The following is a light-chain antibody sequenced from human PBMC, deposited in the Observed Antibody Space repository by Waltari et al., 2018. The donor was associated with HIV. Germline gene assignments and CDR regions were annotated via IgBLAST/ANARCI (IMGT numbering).Light chain of an antibody. V-gene: IGKV2-28*01. CDR1: QSLLHSNGYNY. CDR3: MQALHTPPA. J-gene: IGKJ2*01. CDR2: LGS. Sequence: DIVMTQSPLSLPVTPGEPASISCRSSQSLLHSNGYNYLDWYLQKPGQSPQLLIYLGSNRASGVPDRFSGSESGTDFTLKINRVEAEDVGVYYCMQALHTPPAFGQGTKLEVK.